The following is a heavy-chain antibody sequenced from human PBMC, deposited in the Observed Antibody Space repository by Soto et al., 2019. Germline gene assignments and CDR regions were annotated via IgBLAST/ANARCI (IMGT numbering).Heavy chain of an antibody. J-gene: IGHJ5*02. CDR3: ARDFYCGGDCYTNWFDP. Sequence: QVQLQESGPGLVKPSETLSLTCTVSGGSISSYYWSWIRQPAGKGLEWIGRIYTSGSTNYNPSLKSRVTMSVDTSQNQFYLKLSSVTAADTAVYYCARDFYCGGDCYTNWFDPWGQGTLVTVSS. V-gene: IGHV4-4*07. CDR2: IYTSGST. CDR1: GGSISSYY. D-gene: IGHD2-21*02.